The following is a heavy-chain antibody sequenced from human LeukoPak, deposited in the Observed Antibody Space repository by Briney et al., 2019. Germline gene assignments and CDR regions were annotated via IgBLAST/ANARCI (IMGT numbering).Heavy chain of an antibody. V-gene: IGHV3-53*01. CDR3: ARMRDGNYLAY. J-gene: IGHJ4*02. CDR2: IYSGGNT. D-gene: IGHD2-15*01. CDR1: GFTVSSNY. Sequence: GGSLRLSCAASGFTVSSNYMSWVRQAPGKGLEWVSVIYSGGNTYYADSVKGRFTISRDNSKNTLYLQMNSLRAEDTAVYYCARMRDGNYLAYWGQGTLVTVSS.